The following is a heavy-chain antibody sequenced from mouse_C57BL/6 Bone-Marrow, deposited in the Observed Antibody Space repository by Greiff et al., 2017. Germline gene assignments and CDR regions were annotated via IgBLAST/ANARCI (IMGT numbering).Heavy chain of an antibody. CDR2: ISSGGSYT. Sequence: VQGVESGGDLVKPGGSLKLSCAASGFTFSSYGMSWVRQTPDKRLEWVATISSGGSYTYYPDSVKGRFTISRDNAKNTLYLQMSSLKSEDTAMYYCARQGPITPFAYWGQGTLVTVSA. D-gene: IGHD1-1*01. CDR3: ARQGPITPFAY. V-gene: IGHV5-6*01. J-gene: IGHJ3*01. CDR1: GFTFSSYG.